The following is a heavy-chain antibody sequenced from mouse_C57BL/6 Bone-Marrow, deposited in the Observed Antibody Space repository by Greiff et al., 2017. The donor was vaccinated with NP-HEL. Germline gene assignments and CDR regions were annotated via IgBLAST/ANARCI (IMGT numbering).Heavy chain of an antibody. CDR2: IYPGSGST. D-gene: IGHD1-1*01. J-gene: IGHJ3*01. CDR1: GYTFTSYW. Sequence: VQLQQPGAELVKPGASVKMSCKASGYTFTSYWITWVKQRPGQGLEWIGDIYPGSGSTNYNEKFKSKATLTVDTSSSTAYMQLSSLTSEDSAVYYCARERNYYGSRGFAHWGQGTLVTVSA. CDR3: ARERNYYGSRGFAH. V-gene: IGHV1-55*01.